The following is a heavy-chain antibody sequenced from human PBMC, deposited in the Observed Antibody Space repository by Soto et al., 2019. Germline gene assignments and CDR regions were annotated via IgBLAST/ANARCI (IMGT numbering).Heavy chain of an antibody. Sequence: QLQLQESGSGLDRPSQTLSLTCDVSGGSVSSGGYSWSWIRQPPGKGLEWIGYIYPRGRTSYNPSLASRVTISVDRSSAQFSLRLPSVTAADTAVYYCARAPCFTSGDPPNGFDIWGQGTMVTVSS. V-gene: IGHV4-30-2*01. D-gene: IGHD7-27*01. CDR1: GGSVSSGGYS. CDR2: IYPRGRT. CDR3: ARAPCFTSGDPPNGFDI. J-gene: IGHJ3*02.